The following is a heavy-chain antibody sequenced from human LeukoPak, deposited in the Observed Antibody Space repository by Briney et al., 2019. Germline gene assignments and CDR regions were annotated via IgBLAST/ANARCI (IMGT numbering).Heavy chain of an antibody. CDR2: IYNDGSST. J-gene: IGHJ3*02. CDR1: RFTFSNYW. D-gene: IGHD1-26*01. CDR3: ARVRGGSGSSYAADAFDI. Sequence: GRSLRLSCAASRFTFSNYWMHWVRQAPGKGLVWVSRIYNDGSSTSYADSVKGRFTISRDNAKSTLYLQMNSLRAEDTAVYYCARVRGGSGSSYAADAFDIWGQGTMVTVSS. V-gene: IGHV3-74*01.